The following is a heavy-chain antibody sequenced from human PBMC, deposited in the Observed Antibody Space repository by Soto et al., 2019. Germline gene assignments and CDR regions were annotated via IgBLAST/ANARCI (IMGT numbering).Heavy chain of an antibody. CDR1: NGSISNYY. J-gene: IGHJ4*02. CDR3: ARAPRGAIPDH. Sequence: KPSETLSLTCTVSNGSISNYYWTWIRQSPGKGLEWIGFAYYSGSTNYNPFLKSRVTISIHTSKNQFSLKLRSVTAADTAVYYCARAPRGAIPDHWGQGTLVTVSS. V-gene: IGHV4-59*01. CDR2: AYYSGST.